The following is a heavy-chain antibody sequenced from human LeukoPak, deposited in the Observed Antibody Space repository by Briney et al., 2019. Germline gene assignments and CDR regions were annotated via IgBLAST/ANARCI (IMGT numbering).Heavy chain of an antibody. D-gene: IGHD5-12*01. J-gene: IGHJ4*02. CDR2: IYPGDSDT. Sequence: GESLKISCKGSGYSFTSYWIGWVRQMPGKGLEWMGIIYPGDSDTRYSPSFQGQVTISADKSISTAYLQWSSLKASDTAMYYCARSRVVATRSYYFDYWGQGTLVTVSS. CDR3: ARSRVVATRSYYFDY. CDR1: GYSFTSYW. V-gene: IGHV5-51*01.